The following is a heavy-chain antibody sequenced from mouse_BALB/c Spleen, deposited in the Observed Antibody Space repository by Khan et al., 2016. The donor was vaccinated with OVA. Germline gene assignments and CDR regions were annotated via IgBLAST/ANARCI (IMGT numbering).Heavy chain of an antibody. V-gene: IGHV1S137*01. J-gene: IGHJ3*01. CDR1: GYTFTDFT. CDR3: TRGGGNRFAY. CDR2: ISTYYGDA. Sequence: VKLQESGAELVRPGVSVKISCKGSGYTFTDFTMHWVKQSHAMSLEWIGVISTYYGDATYNQKFKDKATMTVDKSSSTAYMELARLTSEDSAIYYCTRGGGNRFAYWGQGTLVTVSA.